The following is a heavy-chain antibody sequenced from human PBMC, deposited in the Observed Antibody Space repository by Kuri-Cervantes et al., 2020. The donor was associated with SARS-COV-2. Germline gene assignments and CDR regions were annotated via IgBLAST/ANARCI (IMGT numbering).Heavy chain of an antibody. V-gene: IGHV3-11*04. CDR2: ISSSGSTI. Sequence: GGSLRLSCAASGFTFSDYFMSWIRQAPGKGLEWISYISSSGSTIYYADSVGGRFIISRDNAENSLYLQMSSLRDDDTAVYYCARTTYSTRPTPFDLWGQGTLVTVSS. CDR3: ARTTYSTRPTPFDL. D-gene: IGHD6-13*01. CDR1: GFTFSDYF. J-gene: IGHJ4*02.